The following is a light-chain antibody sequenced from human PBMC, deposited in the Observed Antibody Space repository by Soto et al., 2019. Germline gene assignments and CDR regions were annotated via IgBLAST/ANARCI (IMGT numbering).Light chain of an antibody. V-gene: IGKV3-15*01. CDR2: GAS. J-gene: IGKJ1*01. CDR1: QSVSSN. CDR3: LQYNNWPPWT. Sequence: EMVMTQSPATVSVSTGERATLSCRASQSVSSNLAWYQQKPGQAPRLLIYGASTRATGIPARFSGSGSGTEFTLTISSLQSEDFAVYYCLQYNNWPPWTFGQGTKVDI.